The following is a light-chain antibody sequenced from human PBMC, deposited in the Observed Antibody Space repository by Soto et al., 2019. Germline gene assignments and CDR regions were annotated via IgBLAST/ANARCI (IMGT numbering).Light chain of an antibody. CDR3: QQANSFPLT. Sequence: DIQITQSPSSVSASVGNIVTFTCPASQGISSWLARYQQKPEKAPKLVIYDASSLQSGVPSRFSGSGSGTDFTLTISSLQPEDFATYYCQQANSFPLTFGGGTKVDIK. CDR2: DAS. CDR1: QGISSW. V-gene: IGKV1-12*01. J-gene: IGKJ4*01.